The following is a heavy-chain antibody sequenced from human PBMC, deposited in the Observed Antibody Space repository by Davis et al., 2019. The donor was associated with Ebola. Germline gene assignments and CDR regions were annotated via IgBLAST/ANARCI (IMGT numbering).Heavy chain of an antibody. CDR2: IYYSGST. Sequence: MPGGSLRLSCAVYGGSFSGYYWSWIRQPPGKGLEWIGYIYYSGSTNYSPSLKSRVTISVDTSKNHFSLKLSSVTAADTAVYYCARSPLPFYYYGMDVWGQGTTVTVSS. CDR1: GGSFSGYY. J-gene: IGHJ6*02. V-gene: IGHV4-59*08. CDR3: ARSPLPFYYYGMDV.